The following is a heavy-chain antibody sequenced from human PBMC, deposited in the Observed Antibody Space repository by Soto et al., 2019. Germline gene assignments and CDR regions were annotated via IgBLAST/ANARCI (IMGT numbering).Heavy chain of an antibody. CDR3: VSSYDGSAGTLDY. D-gene: IGHD3-10*01. J-gene: IGHJ4*02. CDR2: ISSSGSSI. V-gene: IGHV3-11*01. Sequence: QVQLVESGGGLVEPGGSLRLSCAASGFSFSDHYMNWIRQAPGKGLEWVSYISSSGSSIYQADSVKGRFTISRDTAKKSLYLQMNSRRAEDTAVYYCVSSYDGSAGTLDYWGQGTLVTVSS. CDR1: GFSFSDHY.